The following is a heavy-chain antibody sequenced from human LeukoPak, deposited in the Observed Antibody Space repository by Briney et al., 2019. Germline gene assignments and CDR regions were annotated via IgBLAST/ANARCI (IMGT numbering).Heavy chain of an antibody. CDR1: GFTFSSYG. D-gene: IGHD4-17*01. CDR3: AKAHHGDYFFYFDY. Sequence: GGTLRLSCAASGFTFSSYGMSWVRQAPGKGLEWVSAISGSGGSTYYADSVKGRFTISSDNSKNTLYLQMNSLRAEDTAVYYCAKAHHGDYFFYFDYWGQGTLVTVSS. CDR2: ISGSGGST. J-gene: IGHJ4*02. V-gene: IGHV3-23*01.